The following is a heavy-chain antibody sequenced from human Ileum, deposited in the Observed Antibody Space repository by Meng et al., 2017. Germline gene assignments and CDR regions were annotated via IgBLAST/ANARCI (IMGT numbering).Heavy chain of an antibody. D-gene: IGHD3-10*01. J-gene: IGHJ4*02. CDR2: ISNSGKT. Sequence: LQGSGPGLAHPSGTLSLACAVSGDSIGNSKWWSWLRQPPGKGLEWIGEISNSGKTVYSPSLKSRVRISLDKSNNQFSLTLNSVTAADTAMYYCARERIRELGLFDSWGQGTLVTVSS. CDR1: GDSIGNSKW. CDR3: ARERIRELGLFDS. V-gene: IGHV4-4*02.